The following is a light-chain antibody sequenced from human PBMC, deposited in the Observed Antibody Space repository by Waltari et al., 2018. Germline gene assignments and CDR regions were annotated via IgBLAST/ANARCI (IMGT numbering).Light chain of an antibody. CDR3: QQFYSSPLT. V-gene: IGKV4-1*01. J-gene: IGKJ4*01. CDR2: WAS. Sequence: DIVMTQSPDSLAVSLGERATINCKSNQTVLYSSNNRYSFAWFQQKPGQPPKLLIYWASTRESGVPDRFSGSGSGTDFTLTISSLQAEDVAVYYCQQFYSSPLTFGGGTKVEIK. CDR1: QTVLYSSNNRYS.